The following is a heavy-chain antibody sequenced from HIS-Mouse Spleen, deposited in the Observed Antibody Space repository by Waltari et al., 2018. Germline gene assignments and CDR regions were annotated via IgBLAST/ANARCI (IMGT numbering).Heavy chain of an antibody. D-gene: IGHD3-9*01. V-gene: IGHV3-15*01. CDR2: IKSKTDGGTT. CDR3: IATTGY. Sequence: VQLVEYGGGLVKPGGSVSLSVPASGFSFSNAWMCWVCQAPGKGLEWVGRIKSKTDGGTTDYAAPVKGRFTISRDDSKNTLYLQMNSLKTEDTAVYYCIATTGYWGQGTLVTVSS. J-gene: IGHJ4*02. CDR1: GFSFSNAW.